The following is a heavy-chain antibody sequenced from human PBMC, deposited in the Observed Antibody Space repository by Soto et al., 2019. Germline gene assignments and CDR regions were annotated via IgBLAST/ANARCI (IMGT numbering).Heavy chain of an antibody. V-gene: IGHV1-8*01. J-gene: IGHJ3*02. CDR1: GYTFTSYD. CDR2: MNPNSGNT. Sequence: ASVKVSCKASGYTFTSYDINWVRQATGQGLEWMGWMNPNSGNTGYAQKLQGRVTMTRNTSISTAYMELSSLRSEDTAVYYCAREQQWNNAFDIWGQGTMVTVSS. D-gene: IGHD6-19*01. CDR3: AREQQWNNAFDI.